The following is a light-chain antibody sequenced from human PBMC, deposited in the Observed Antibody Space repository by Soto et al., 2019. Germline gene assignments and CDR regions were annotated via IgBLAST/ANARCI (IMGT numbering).Light chain of an antibody. Sequence: QTVVTQEPSFSVSPGGTVTLTCGLSSGSVSTFYYPSWYQQTPGQAPRTLIYNTNTRSSGVPDRFSGSILGNKAALTITGAQADDESDYYCVLYVGSGISLFGGGTKVTVL. V-gene: IGLV8-61*01. CDR3: VLYVGSGISL. CDR1: SGSVSTFYY. J-gene: IGLJ2*01. CDR2: NTN.